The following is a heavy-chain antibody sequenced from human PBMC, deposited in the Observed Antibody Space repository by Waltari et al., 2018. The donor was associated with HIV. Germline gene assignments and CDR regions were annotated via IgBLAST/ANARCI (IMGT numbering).Heavy chain of an antibody. D-gene: IGHD5-18*01. Sequence: LVESGGGVVKTGESLRLMCEASGFAFRRYSFNWVRQSPLRGLEWFASIRRATNEKFYLDSVRGRFVISRDDSESSVHLQMDSVKKEDTGTYFCVRDDPGYGPIDHWGRGTQVTV. V-gene: IGHV3-21*04. CDR1: GFAFRRYS. CDR2: IRRATNEK. CDR3: VRDDPGYGPIDH. J-gene: IGHJ5*02.